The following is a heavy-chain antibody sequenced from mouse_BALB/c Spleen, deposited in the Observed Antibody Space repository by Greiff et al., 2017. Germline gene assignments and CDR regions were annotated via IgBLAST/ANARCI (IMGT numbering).Heavy chain of an antibody. D-gene: IGHD1-1*01. CDR2: ISTYYGDA. J-gene: IGHJ2*01. CDR3: ARVRYYGSSYDYFDY. V-gene: IGHV1S137*01. Sequence: VQLQQSGAELVRPGVSVKISCKGSGYTFTDYAMHWVKQSHAKSLEWIGVISTYYGDASYNQKFKGKATMTVDKSSSTAYMELARLTSEDSAIYYCARVRYYGSSYDYFDYWGQGTTLTVSS. CDR1: GYTFTDYA.